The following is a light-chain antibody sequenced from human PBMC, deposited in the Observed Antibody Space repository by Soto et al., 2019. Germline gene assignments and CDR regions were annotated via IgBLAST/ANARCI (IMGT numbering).Light chain of an antibody. CDR3: SSYTSRSTVI. CDR1: NNDVGGFNF. CDR2: DVD. V-gene: IGLV2-14*01. J-gene: IGLJ2*01. Sequence: QSALTQPASVSGSPGQSITISCTGTNNDVGGFNFVSWYQQRLGNVPKLLIYDVDDRPSGVSNRFSGSRSANTASLTISGLQAEDEADYYCSSYTSRSTVIFGGGTKLTVL.